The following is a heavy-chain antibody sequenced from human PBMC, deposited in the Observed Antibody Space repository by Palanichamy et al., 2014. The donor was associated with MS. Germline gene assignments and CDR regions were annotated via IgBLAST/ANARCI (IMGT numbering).Heavy chain of an antibody. CDR3: ARPYDSSGPMEAGPYFDY. J-gene: IGHJ4*02. D-gene: IGHD3-22*01. Sequence: QVQLVESGGGVVQPGRSLRLSCAASGFTFSSYGMHWVRQAPGKGLEWVAVIWYDGSNKYYADSVKGRFTISRDNSKNTLYLQMNSLRAEDTAVYYCARPYDSSGPMEAGPYFDYWGQGTLVTVSS. CDR1: GFTFSSYG. V-gene: IGHV3-33*01. CDR2: IWYDGSNK.